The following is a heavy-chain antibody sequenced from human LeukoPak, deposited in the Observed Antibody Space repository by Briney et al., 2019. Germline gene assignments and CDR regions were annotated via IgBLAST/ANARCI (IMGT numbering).Heavy chain of an antibody. CDR3: AKDAYSNPECYFDY. CDR1: GFTFDDYA. V-gene: IGHV3-9*01. J-gene: IGHJ4*02. CDR2: ISWNSGTI. D-gene: IGHD4-11*01. Sequence: PGGSLILSCAASGFTFDDYAMHWVRQAPGKGLEWVSGISWNSGTIGYADSVKGRFTISRDDAKNSLYLQMNSLRAEDTALYYCAKDAYSNPECYFDYWGQGTLVTVSS.